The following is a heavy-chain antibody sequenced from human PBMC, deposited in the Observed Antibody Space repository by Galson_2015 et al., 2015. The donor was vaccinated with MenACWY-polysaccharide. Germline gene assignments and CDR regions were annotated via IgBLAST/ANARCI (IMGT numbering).Heavy chain of an antibody. J-gene: IGHJ4*02. D-gene: IGHD5-12*01. CDR1: GFTFSNAW. CDR2: IKSKTDGGTT. CDR3: TTYTSGYSHDY. Sequence: SLRLSCAASGFTFSNAWMSWVRQAPGKGLEWVGRIKSKTDGGTTDYAAPVKGRFTISRDDSKNTLYLQMNSLKTEDTAVYYCTTYTSGYSHDYWGQGTLVTVSS. V-gene: IGHV3-15*01.